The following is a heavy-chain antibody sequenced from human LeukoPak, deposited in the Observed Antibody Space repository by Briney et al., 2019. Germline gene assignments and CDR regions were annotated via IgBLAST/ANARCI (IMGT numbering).Heavy chain of an antibody. CDR1: GGSMSSYY. CDR3: AREYSSSSGRRAFDF. J-gene: IGHJ3*01. V-gene: IGHV4-59*08. CDR2: IYYSGST. Sequence: PSETLSLTCTVSGGSMSSYYWNWIRQPPGKGLEWIGYIYYSGSTNYNPSLKSRVTTLVDTSKNQFSLRLSSVTAADTAVYYCAREYSSSSGRRAFDFWGQGTMVTVSS. D-gene: IGHD6-6*01.